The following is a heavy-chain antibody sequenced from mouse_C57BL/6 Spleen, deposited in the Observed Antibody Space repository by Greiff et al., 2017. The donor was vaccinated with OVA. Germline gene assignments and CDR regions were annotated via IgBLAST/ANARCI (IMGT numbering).Heavy chain of an antibody. CDR3: ARGLPYYFDY. J-gene: IGHJ2*01. V-gene: IGHV2-2*01. CDR1: GFSLTSYG. Sequence: QVHVKQSGPGLVQPSQSLSITCTVSGFSLTSYGVHWVRQSPGKGLEWLGVIWSGGSTDYNAAFISRLSISKDNSKSQVFFKMNSLQADDTAIYYCARGLPYYFDYWGQGTTLTVSS. CDR2: IWSGGST. D-gene: IGHD6-1*01.